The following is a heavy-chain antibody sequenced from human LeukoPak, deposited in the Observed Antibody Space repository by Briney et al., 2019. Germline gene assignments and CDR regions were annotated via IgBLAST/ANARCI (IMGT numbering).Heavy chain of an antibody. D-gene: IGHD6-13*01. Sequence: PGGSLRLSCVASGFTFSGYWMSWVRQAQGEGLEWVANIMQDGSENYYVDSVRGPFTITRDNAKNSLFLQMDSLRVEDTAVYYCARDLAAGGPCNYWGQGTLVTVSS. CDR3: ARDLAAGGPCNY. V-gene: IGHV3-7*01. J-gene: IGHJ4*02. CDR2: IMQDGSEN. CDR1: GFTFSGYW.